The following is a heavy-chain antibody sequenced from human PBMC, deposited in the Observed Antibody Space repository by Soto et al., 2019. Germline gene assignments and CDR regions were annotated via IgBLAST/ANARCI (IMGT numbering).Heavy chain of an antibody. V-gene: IGHV4-34*01. CDR1: GGSFSGYY. J-gene: IGHJ3*02. D-gene: IGHD6-13*01. CDR3: ARGLQSIAAAGTDAFDI. CDR2: INHSGST. Sequence: ASETLSLTCAVYGGSFSGYYWSWIRQPPGKGLEWIGEINHSGSTNYNPSLKSRVTISVDTSKNQFSLKLSSVTAADTAVYYCARGLQSIAAAGTDAFDIWGQGTMVTVSS.